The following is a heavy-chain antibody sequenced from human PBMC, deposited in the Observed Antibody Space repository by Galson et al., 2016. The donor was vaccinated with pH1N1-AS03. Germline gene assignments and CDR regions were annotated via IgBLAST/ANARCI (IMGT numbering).Heavy chain of an antibody. V-gene: IGHV4-34*01. D-gene: IGHD1-14*01. J-gene: IGHJ3*02. CDR3: ARIHPELPDI. CDR1: GGSFSDYF. Sequence: LTCAVYGGSFSDYFCAWIRQPPGMGLEWLGDINHIGGANYNPSLKSRVTLSADRSKNQFFLKVYSVTAADTAVYYCARIHPELPDIWGQGTLVNV. CDR2: INHIGGA.